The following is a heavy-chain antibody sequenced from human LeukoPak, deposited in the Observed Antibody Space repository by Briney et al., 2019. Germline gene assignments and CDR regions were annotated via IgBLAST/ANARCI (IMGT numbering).Heavy chain of an antibody. Sequence: GGSLRLSCVASGFTFNSYAMHWVRQAPGKGLEYVSGISNNGGSTYYADSVKGRFTISRDNSKNTLYLQMGSLRTEDMAVYYCAKGSDYGLADFFDYWGQGTLVTASS. CDR1: GFTFNSYA. J-gene: IGHJ4*02. D-gene: IGHD4/OR15-4a*01. CDR3: AKGSDYGLADFFDY. CDR2: ISNNGGST. V-gene: IGHV3-64*02.